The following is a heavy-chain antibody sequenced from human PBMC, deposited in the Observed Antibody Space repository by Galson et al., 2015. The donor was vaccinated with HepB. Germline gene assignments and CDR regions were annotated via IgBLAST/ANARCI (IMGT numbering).Heavy chain of an antibody. V-gene: IGHV3-23*01. Sequence: SLRLSCAAFGFISNSKVMTWVRQAPGKGLEWVSTISAGGTTSYYADSVKGRFTISRDNSKSTLYLQMNSLRAEDAAVYYCATMGALQTYYFDDWGQGTLVTVSS. CDR1: GFISNSKV. D-gene: IGHD1-26*01. CDR3: ATMGALQTYYFDD. CDR2: ISAGGTTS. J-gene: IGHJ4*02.